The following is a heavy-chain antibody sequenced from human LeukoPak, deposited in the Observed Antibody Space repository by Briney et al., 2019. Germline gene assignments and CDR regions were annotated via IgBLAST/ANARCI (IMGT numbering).Heavy chain of an antibody. Sequence: VASVKVSCKASGYTFSSYAIHWVRQAPGQRLEWMGWIHVGKGNTQYSQKFQGRVNITRDTSASTVYMELSSLRSEDTAVYYCARDGVSWFAVIPALAVNWFDPWGQGTLVTVSS. D-gene: IGHD3-10*01. CDR2: IHVGKGNT. CDR3: ARDGVSWFAVIPALAVNWFDP. V-gene: IGHV1-3*01. CDR1: GYTFSSYA. J-gene: IGHJ5*02.